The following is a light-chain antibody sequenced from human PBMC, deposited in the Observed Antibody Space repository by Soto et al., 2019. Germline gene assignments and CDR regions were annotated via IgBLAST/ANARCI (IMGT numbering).Light chain of an antibody. V-gene: IGKV3-11*01. CDR3: QQRSNWPPLT. CDR1: QSVSSY. CDR2: EAS. J-gene: IGKJ4*01. Sequence: EIVLTQSPATLSLSPGERATLSCRASQSVSSYLAWYQQKPGQAPRLLIYEASNRSTGIPARFSRSGSGTDFTLTISSLEPEDFAVYYCQQRSNWPPLTLGGGTKVEIK.